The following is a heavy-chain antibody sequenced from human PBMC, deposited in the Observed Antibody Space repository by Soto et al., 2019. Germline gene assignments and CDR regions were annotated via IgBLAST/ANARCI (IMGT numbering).Heavy chain of an antibody. J-gene: IGHJ4*02. CDR2: IYWDDDK. V-gene: IGHV2-5*02. Sequence: QITLKESGPTLVKPTQTLTLTCTFSGFSLSTSGVGVGWIRQPPGKALEWLALIYWDDDKRYSPSLKSRLTITKATSKNQVVLTMTNMDPVDTATYYCAHRPPPLAAAGGYYFDYWGQGTLVTVSS. CDR1: GFSLSTSGVG. CDR3: AHRPPPLAAAGGYYFDY. D-gene: IGHD6-13*01.